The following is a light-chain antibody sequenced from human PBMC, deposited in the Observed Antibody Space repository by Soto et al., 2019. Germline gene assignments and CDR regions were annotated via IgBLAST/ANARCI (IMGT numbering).Light chain of an antibody. CDR1: QSVSDS. J-gene: IGKJ1*01. V-gene: IGKV1-5*01. CDR3: QQYNSYS. Sequence: DIVMTQSPSNLSASVGDRVTITCRASQSVSDSLAWYQQKPGKAPKVLIYHASNLQSGVPSRFSGSGSGTEFTLTISSLQPDDFATYYCQQYNSYSFGQGTKVDIK. CDR2: HAS.